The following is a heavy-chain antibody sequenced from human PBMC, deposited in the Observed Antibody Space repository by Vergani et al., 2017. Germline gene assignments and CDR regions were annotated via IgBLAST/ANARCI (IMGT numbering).Heavy chain of an antibody. Sequence: EVQLEESGGGLVLPGRSLRLSCVASGFTSAGYAMHWVRQAPGKGLEWVSGISWNSNSIGYADSVKGRFTISRDNAKNSLYLQMNSLRAEDPALYYCAKDLGTSSGGSWFDPWGQGTLVTVSS. D-gene: IGHD6-6*01. V-gene: IGHV3-9*02. CDR3: AKDLGTSSGGSWFDP. CDR2: ISWNSNSI. J-gene: IGHJ5*02. CDR1: GFTSAGYA.